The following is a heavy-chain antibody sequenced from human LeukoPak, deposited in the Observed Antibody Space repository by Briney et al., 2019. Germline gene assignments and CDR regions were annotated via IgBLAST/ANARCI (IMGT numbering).Heavy chain of an antibody. CDR2: ISSSSDYI. Sequence: GGSLRLSCAASGFTFSSYSMNWVRQAPGKGLEWVSSISSSSDYIYYADSLKGRFTISRDNAKSSLYLQMNSLRAEDTAVYYCAREEGGAGLYGFDIWGQGTLVTVSS. D-gene: IGHD3-10*01. V-gene: IGHV3-21*01. J-gene: IGHJ4*02. CDR3: AREEGGAGLYGFDI. CDR1: GFTFSSYS.